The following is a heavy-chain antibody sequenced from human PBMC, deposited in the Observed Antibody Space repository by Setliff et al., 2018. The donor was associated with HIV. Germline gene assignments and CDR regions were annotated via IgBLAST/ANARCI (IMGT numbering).Heavy chain of an antibody. CDR3: ARDRVRITIFGANDASDI. CDR2: INPSGGSS. J-gene: IGHJ3*02. D-gene: IGHD3-3*01. Sequence: GASVKVSCKASGYTFTSYYMSWVRQAPGQGLEWMGIINPSGGSSTYAQKFQGRVAMTRDTSTSTVYMELSSLRSEDTAVYYCARDRVRITIFGANDASDIWGQGTMVTVSS. V-gene: IGHV1-46*01. CDR1: GYTFTSYY.